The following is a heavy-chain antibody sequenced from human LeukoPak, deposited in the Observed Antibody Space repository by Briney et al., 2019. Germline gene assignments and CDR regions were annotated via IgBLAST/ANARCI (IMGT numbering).Heavy chain of an antibody. CDR3: ARQIGDGAGSYYKTPFDY. CDR2: IYPADFNT. Sequence: GESLKISCKGFGNSFPNYWIAWVRKMPGKGLEWMGIIYPADFNTRYSPSFQGQVTISADKSISTAYLQWSSLKDSDTAMYYCARQIGDGAGSYYKTPFDYWCEGTLVTVSS. V-gene: IGHV5-51*01. D-gene: IGHD3-10*01. CDR1: GNSFPNYW. J-gene: IGHJ4*02.